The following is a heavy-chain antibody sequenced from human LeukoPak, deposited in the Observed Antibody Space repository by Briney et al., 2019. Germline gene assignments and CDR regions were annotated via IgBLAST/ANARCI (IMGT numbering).Heavy chain of an antibody. CDR1: GYTFTSYY. V-gene: IGHV1-46*01. Sequence: ASVKVSCKASGYTFTSYYMHWVRQAPGQGLEWMGIINPSGGSTSYAQKFQGRFTMTRDMSTSTVYMELSSLRSEDTAVYYCARGGIVVVPAASNNWFDPWGQGTLVTVYS. J-gene: IGHJ5*02. CDR3: ARGGIVVVPAASNNWFDP. D-gene: IGHD2-2*01. CDR2: INPSGGST.